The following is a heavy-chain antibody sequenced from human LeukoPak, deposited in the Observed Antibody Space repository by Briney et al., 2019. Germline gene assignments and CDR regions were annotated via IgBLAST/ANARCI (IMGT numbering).Heavy chain of an antibody. Sequence: GGSLRLSCAASGFTFSNYEMNWVRQAPGKGLEWISYISRSGNNIYYKDSVRGRFTISRDDAKDSLYLRMNSLRFEDTAVYYCARDRDWNDAFEMDVWGQGTTVTVSS. CDR1: GFTFSNYE. CDR2: ISRSGNNI. J-gene: IGHJ6*02. CDR3: ARDRDWNDAFEMDV. D-gene: IGHD1-1*01. V-gene: IGHV3-48*03.